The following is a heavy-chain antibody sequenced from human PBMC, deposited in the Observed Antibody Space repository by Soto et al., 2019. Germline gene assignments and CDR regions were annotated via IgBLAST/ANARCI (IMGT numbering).Heavy chain of an antibody. J-gene: IGHJ3*02. Sequence: ASVKVSCKASGYTFTGYYMRWVRQAPGQGLEWMGWINPNSGGTNYAQKFQGWVTMTRDTSISTAYMELSRLRSDDTAVYYCARFSITGTPGDAFDIWGLGTMVTVSS. CDR1: GYTFTGYY. V-gene: IGHV1-2*04. CDR3: ARFSITGTPGDAFDI. D-gene: IGHD1-20*01. CDR2: INPNSGGT.